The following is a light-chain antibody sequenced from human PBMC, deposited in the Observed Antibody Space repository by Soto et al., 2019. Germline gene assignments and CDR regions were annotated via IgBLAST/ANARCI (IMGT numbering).Light chain of an antibody. CDR2: DVS. Sequence: QPVLTQPASVSGAPGQSITISCTGTSSDVGCYNYVSWYQHHPGKAPKLIIYDVSNRPSGVSIRFSASKSDNTASLTISGLQPEDEADYHCSSYTTSNTRQIVFGTGTKVTVL. CDR1: SSDVGCYNY. CDR3: SSYTTSNTRQIV. J-gene: IGLJ1*01. V-gene: IGLV2-14*03.